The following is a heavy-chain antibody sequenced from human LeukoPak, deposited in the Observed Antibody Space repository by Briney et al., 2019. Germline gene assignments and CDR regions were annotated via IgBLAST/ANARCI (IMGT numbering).Heavy chain of an antibody. D-gene: IGHD3-22*01. V-gene: IGHV3-33*01. J-gene: IGHJ5*02. Sequence: GRSLRLSCAASGFTFSSYGMHWVRQAPGKGVEWVAVIWYDGSNEYYADSVKGRFTISRDNSKNTLYLQMNSLRAEDTAVYYCARDYYDSSGYPSWFDRWGQGTLVTVSS. CDR3: ARDYYDSSGYPSWFDR. CDR1: GFTFSSYG. CDR2: IWYDGSNE.